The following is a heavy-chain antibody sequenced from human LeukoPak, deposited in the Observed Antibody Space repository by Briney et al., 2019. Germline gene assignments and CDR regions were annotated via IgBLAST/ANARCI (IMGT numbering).Heavy chain of an antibody. J-gene: IGHJ4*02. CDR2: ISGSGKT. Sequence: GGSLRLSCAASGFSFSTYAMSWVRQAPGQGLEWVSAISGSGKTYYPDSLKGRFTISRDNSKNTLFLLMKGRRAEDTAVYYCAKERDAKGYFDYWGQGTLVTVSS. CDR3: AKERDAKGYFDY. CDR1: GFSFSTYA. V-gene: IGHV3-23*01.